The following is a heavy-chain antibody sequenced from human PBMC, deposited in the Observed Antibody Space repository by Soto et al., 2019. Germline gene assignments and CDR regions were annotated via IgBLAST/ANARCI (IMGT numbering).Heavy chain of an antibody. J-gene: IGHJ4*02. Sequence: GGSLRLSCAASGFTFSNYAITWVRQAPGKGLQWVSIISGSGDTTYYADSVKGRFTVSRDNSKNTLYLQMNSLRAKDTAIYYCARGPWIQLWPLGYGGQGTLVTVLL. D-gene: IGHD5-18*01. CDR1: GFTFSNYA. CDR2: ISGSGDTT. CDR3: ARGPWIQLWPLGY. V-gene: IGHV3-23*01.